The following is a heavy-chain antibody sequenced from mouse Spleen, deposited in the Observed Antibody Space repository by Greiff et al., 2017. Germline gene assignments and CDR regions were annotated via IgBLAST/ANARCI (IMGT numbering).Heavy chain of an antibody. D-gene: IGHD1-1*01. Sequence: VKLVESGPGLVAPSQSLSITCTVSGFSLTSYAISWVRQPPGKGLEWLGVIWTGGGTNYNSALKSRLSISKDNSKSQVFLKMNSLQTDDTARYYCARNLDSTVVADYYAMDYWGQGTSVTVSS. CDR1: GFSLTSYA. CDR3: ARNLDSTVVADYYAMDY. CDR2: IWTGGGT. V-gene: IGHV2-9-1*01. J-gene: IGHJ4*01.